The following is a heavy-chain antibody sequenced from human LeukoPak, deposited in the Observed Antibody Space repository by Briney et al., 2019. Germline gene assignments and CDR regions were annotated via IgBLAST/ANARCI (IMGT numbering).Heavy chain of an antibody. CDR3: ARTRSSGYSDY. J-gene: IGHJ4*02. D-gene: IGHD3-22*01. CDR1: GGTFSSYA. Sequence: ASVKVSCKASGGTFSSYAISWVRQAPGQGLEWMGGIIPIFGTANYAQKFQGRVTITADKSTSTAYMELSSLRSEDTAVYYCARTRSSGYSDYWGQGTLVTVSS. CDR2: IIPIFGTA. V-gene: IGHV1-69*06.